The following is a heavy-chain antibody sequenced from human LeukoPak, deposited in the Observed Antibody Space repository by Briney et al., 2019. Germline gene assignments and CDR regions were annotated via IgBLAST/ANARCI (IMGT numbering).Heavy chain of an antibody. J-gene: IGHJ5*02. CDR3: ARRLLRGGWFDP. CDR2: IMPIFDTA. Sequence: GASVKVSCKASGGTFSNYAISWVRQAPGQGLEWMGGIMPIFDTADYAQKFQGRITITADESTSTVYMELSSLRSEDTAVYYCARRLLRGGWFDPWGQGTLVTVSS. CDR1: GGTFSNYA. V-gene: IGHV1-69*13. D-gene: IGHD3-10*01.